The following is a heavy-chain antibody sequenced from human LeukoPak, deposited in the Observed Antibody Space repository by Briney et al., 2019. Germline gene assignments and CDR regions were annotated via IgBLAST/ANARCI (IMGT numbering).Heavy chain of an antibody. CDR3: ARRAGDYSHPYDY. D-gene: IGHD3-22*01. V-gene: IGHV3-23*01. Sequence: GGSLRLSCAASGFTFSTYGMHWVRQAPGKGLEWVSGITGSATSTYYTDSVKGRFTISRDNSKNTLYLQMNSLRAEDTAVYYCARRAGDYSHPYDYWGQGILVTVSS. CDR1: GFTFSTYG. CDR2: ITGSATST. J-gene: IGHJ4*02.